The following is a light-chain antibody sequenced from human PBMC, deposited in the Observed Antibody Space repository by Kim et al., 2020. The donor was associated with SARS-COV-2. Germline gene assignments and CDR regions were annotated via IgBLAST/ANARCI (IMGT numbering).Light chain of an antibody. CDR2: QDS. Sequence: SYELTQPPSVSVSPGQTASITYSGDKLGDKYACWYQQKPGQSPVLVIYQDSKRPSGIPERFSGSNSGNTATLTISGTQAMDEADYYCQAWDSSTAWVFGG. J-gene: IGLJ3*02. CDR3: QAWDSSTAWV. CDR1: KLGDKY. V-gene: IGLV3-1*01.